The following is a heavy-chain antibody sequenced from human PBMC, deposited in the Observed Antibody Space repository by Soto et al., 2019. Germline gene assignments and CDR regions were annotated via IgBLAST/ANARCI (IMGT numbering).Heavy chain of an antibody. CDR3: ACFFFFYCCYDPRDVFYF. Sequence: GGTLRLCCAASGFSFSSYSMNWVRQAPEKEMEWVSSISSSSSYIYYADSVKGRFTISRDNAKNSLYVQMNSLRAEDTAVYYSACFFFFYCCYDPRDVFYFCARGTMVTV. J-gene: IGHJ3*01. CDR2: ISSSSSYI. V-gene: IGHV3-21*01. CDR1: GFSFSSYS. D-gene: IGHD5-12*01.